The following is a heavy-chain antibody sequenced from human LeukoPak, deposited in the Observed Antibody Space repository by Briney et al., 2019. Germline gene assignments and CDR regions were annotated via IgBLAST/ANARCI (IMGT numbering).Heavy chain of an antibody. D-gene: IGHD3-16*01. Sequence: GGSLRLSCAASGFTFSSYSMNWVRQAPGKGLEWVSSISSSSSYIYYADSVKGRFTISRDNAKNTLYLQMNSLRAEDTAVYYCARTFLGDYFDYWGQGTLVTVSS. V-gene: IGHV3-21*01. CDR1: GFTFSSYS. J-gene: IGHJ4*02. CDR3: ARTFLGDYFDY. CDR2: ISSSSSYI.